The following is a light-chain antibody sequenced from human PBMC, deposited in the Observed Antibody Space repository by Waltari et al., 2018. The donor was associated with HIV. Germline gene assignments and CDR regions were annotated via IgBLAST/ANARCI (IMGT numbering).Light chain of an antibody. Sequence: QSVLTQPPSASGTPGQRVTISCSGSASNIGSNYVCWFQLPGTAPKLLIYRDNQQPSGIPDRFSGSRSGTSASLAISGLRAEDEADYYCAAWDDNLSAVVFGGRTKLTVL. J-gene: IGLJ2*01. CDR1: ASNIGSNY. CDR2: RDN. CDR3: AAWDDNLSAVV. V-gene: IGLV1-47*01.